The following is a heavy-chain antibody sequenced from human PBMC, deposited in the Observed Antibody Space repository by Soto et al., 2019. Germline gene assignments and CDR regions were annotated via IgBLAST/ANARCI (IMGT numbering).Heavy chain of an antibody. CDR3: AISSGWSHEYFQH. CDR2: ISSSSSTI. CDR1: GFTFSSYS. J-gene: IGHJ1*01. Sequence: SGGSLRLSCAASGFTFSSYSMNWVRQAPGKGLERVSYISSSSSTIYYADSVKGRFTISRDNAKNSLYLQMNSLRAEDTAVYYCAISSGWSHEYFQHWGQGTLVTVSS. D-gene: IGHD6-19*01. V-gene: IGHV3-48*01.